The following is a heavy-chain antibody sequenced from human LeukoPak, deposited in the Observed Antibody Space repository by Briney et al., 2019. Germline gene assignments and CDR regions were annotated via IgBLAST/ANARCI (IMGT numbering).Heavy chain of an antibody. Sequence: PSETLSLTCTVSGGSISSYYWSWIRQPPGKGLEWIGEINHSGSTNYNPSLKSRVTISVDTSKNQFSLKLSSVTAADTAVYYCARVAARGAARGMDVWGQGTTVTVSS. J-gene: IGHJ6*02. CDR3: ARVAARGAARGMDV. CDR2: INHSGST. V-gene: IGHV4-34*01. D-gene: IGHD6-6*01. CDR1: GGSISSYY.